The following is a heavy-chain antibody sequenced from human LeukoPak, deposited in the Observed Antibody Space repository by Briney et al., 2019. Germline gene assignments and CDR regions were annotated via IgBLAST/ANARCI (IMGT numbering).Heavy chain of an antibody. CDR2: ISAYNGNT. Sequence: GASVKVSCKASGYTFTSYGISWVRQAPGQGLEWMGWISAYNGNTNYAQKLQGRVTMTTDTSTSTAYMELRSLRSDDTAVYYCARDRYYYGSGSYTKQQNYYYYYMDVWGKGTTVTVSS. CDR1: GYTFTSYG. J-gene: IGHJ6*03. CDR3: ARDRYYYGSGSYTKQQNYYYYYMDV. V-gene: IGHV1-18*01. D-gene: IGHD3-10*01.